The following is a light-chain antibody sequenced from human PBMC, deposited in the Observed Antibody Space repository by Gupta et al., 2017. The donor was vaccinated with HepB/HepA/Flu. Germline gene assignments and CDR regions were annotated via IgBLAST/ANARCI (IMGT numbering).Light chain of an antibody. CDR2: EVN. V-gene: IGLV2-8*01. CDR3: SSYAGSNNLL. Sequence: QSALTQPPPASGSPGQSVTISCTGTSSDVGGYNYVSWYQQHPGKAPKIMIYEVNKRPSGVPDRFSGSKSGNTASLTVSGLQAEDEADYYCSSYAGSNNLLFGGGTKLTVL. J-gene: IGLJ2*01. CDR1: SSDVGGYNY.